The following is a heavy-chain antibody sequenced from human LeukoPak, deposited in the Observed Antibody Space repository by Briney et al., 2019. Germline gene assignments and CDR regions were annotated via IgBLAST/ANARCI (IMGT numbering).Heavy chain of an antibody. J-gene: IGHJ6*03. CDR1: GFTFSGYG. CDR3: AKDGRDSGSYYYMDV. V-gene: IGHV3-33*06. Sequence: GGSLRLSCAASGFTFSGYGFHWVRTAPGKGLGWAAVIWYDGSKKYYADSEKGRFTFSRDSSKNTLYLQMNSLRADDTAVYYCAKDGRDSGSYYYMDVWGKGTTVTVSS. D-gene: IGHD3-10*01. CDR2: IWYDGSKK.